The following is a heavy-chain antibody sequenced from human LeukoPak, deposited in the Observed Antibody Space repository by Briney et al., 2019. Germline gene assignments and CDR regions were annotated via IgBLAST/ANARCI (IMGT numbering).Heavy chain of an antibody. CDR1: GGSISSYY. V-gene: IGHV4-59*01. Sequence: PSETLSLTCTVSGGSISSYYWSWIRQPPGKGLEWIGYIYYSGSTNYNPSLKSRVTISVDTSKNLFSLKLSSVTAADTAVYYCARAAYDSSGYYIDYWGQGTLVTVSS. CDR2: IYYSGST. D-gene: IGHD3-22*01. J-gene: IGHJ4*02. CDR3: ARAAYDSSGYYIDY.